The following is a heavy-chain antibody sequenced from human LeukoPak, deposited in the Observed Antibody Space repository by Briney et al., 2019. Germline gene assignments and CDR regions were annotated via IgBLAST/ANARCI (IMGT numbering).Heavy chain of an antibody. CDR2: ISAYNGNT. J-gene: IGHJ6*03. D-gene: IGHD6-19*01. CDR3: ARDSLAVAGTRNYYYMDV. Sequence: ASVKVSCKASGYTFTSYGISWVRQAPGQGLEWMGWISAYNGNTNYAQKLQGRVTMTTDTSTSTAYMELRSLRSDDTAVYYCARDSLAVAGTRNYYYMDVWGKGTTVTISS. V-gene: IGHV1-18*01. CDR1: GYTFTSYG.